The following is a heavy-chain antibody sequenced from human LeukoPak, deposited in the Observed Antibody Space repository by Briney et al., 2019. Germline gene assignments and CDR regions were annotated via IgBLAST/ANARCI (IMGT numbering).Heavy chain of an antibody. CDR3: ARGNGTYTPSNY. J-gene: IGHJ4*02. CDR2: ITPLVSTT. Sequence: SVKVSCKASGGISHPYAIAWMRQAPGQGLEWMGGITPLVSTTVYARKFQGGVTFTTDEATRTVYMELRSLGSDDTAIYYCARGNGTYTPSNYWGQGTLVTVSS. D-gene: IGHD1-26*01. V-gene: IGHV1-69*05. CDR1: GGISHPYA.